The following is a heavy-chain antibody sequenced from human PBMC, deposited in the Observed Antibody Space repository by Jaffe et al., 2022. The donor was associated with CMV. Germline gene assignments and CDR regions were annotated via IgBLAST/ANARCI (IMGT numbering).Heavy chain of an antibody. Sequence: EVQLVESGGGLVQPGGSLRLSCAASGFTVSSNYMSWVRQAPGKGLEWVSVIYSGGSTYYADSVKGRFTISRDNSKNTLYLQMNSLRAEDTAVYYCARDPRYCTNGVCYEVGGFDYWGQGTLVTVSS. V-gene: IGHV3-66*01. D-gene: IGHD2-8*01. CDR3: ARDPRYCTNGVCYEVGGFDY. CDR2: IYSGGST. J-gene: IGHJ4*02. CDR1: GFTVSSNY.